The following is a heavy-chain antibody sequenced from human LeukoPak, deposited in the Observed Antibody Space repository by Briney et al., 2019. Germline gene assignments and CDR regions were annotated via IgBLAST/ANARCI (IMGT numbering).Heavy chain of an antibody. V-gene: IGHV3-23*01. CDR3: ARDPSGDYIGAFDM. CDR2: IRASGDLR. Sequence: GGSLRLSCAASGFNFRDFAMMWVRQTPGRGLEWVSAIRASGDLRFYADSVKGRFTVSRDNSKNTLYLQMNSLRAADTAVYYCARDPSGDYIGAFDMCGQGTKVTVSS. D-gene: IGHD2-21*02. CDR1: GFNFRDFA. J-gene: IGHJ3*02.